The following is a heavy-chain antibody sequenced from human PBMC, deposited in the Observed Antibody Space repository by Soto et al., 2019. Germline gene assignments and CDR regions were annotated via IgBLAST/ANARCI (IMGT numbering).Heavy chain of an antibody. D-gene: IGHD6-13*01. CDR1: GGSISSGGYS. CDR2: IYHSGST. Sequence: SETLSLTCAVSGGSISSGGYSWSWIRQPPGKGLEWIGYIYHSGSTYYNPSLKSRVTISVGRSKNQFSLKLSSVTAADTAVYYCAIRIAAAGRGWFDPWGQGTLVTVSS. CDR3: AIRIAAAGRGWFDP. J-gene: IGHJ5*02. V-gene: IGHV4-30-2*01.